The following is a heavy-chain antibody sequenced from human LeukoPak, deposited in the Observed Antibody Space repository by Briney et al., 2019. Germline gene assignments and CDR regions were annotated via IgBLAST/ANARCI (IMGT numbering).Heavy chain of an antibody. J-gene: IGHJ6*02. Sequence: GGSLRLSCAASGFTVSSNYMSWVRQAPGKGLEWVSVIYSGGSTYYADSVKGRFTVSRDNSKNTLYLQMNSLRAEDTAVYYCARGPAYYYDSSGYSRGWSYYYGMDVWGQGTTVTVSS. CDR2: IYSGGST. CDR1: GFTVSSNY. D-gene: IGHD3-22*01. V-gene: IGHV3-66*01. CDR3: ARGPAYYYDSSGYSRGWSYYYGMDV.